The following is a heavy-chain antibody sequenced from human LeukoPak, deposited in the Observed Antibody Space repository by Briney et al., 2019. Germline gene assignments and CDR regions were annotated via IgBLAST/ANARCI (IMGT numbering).Heavy chain of an antibody. CDR1: GFTFSSYW. CDR3: ARDLYRIVVVPHYFDY. V-gene: IGHV3-7*01. Sequence: GGSLRLSCAASGFTFSSYWMSWVRQAPGKGLEWVANIKQDGSEKYYVDSVKGRFTISRDNAKNSLYLQMNSLRAEDTAVYYCARDLYRIVVVPHYFDYWGQGTLVIVSS. CDR2: IKQDGSEK. J-gene: IGHJ4*02. D-gene: IGHD3-22*01.